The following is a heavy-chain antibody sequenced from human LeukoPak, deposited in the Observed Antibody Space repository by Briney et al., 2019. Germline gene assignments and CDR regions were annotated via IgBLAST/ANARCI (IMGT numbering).Heavy chain of an antibody. J-gene: IGHJ4*02. V-gene: IGHV1-69*05. D-gene: IGHD3-22*01. CDR3: ASPITYYYDSSGYYF. Sequence: SVKVSCKASGGTFSSYAISWVRQAPGQGLEWMGRIIPIFGTANYAQKFQGRVTITTDESTSTAYMELSSLRSEDTAVYYCASPITYYYDSSGYYFWGQGTLVTVSS. CDR1: GGTFSSYA. CDR2: IIPIFGTA.